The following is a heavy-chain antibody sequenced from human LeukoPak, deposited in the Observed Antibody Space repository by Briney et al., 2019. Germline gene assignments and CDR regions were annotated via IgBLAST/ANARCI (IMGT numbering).Heavy chain of an antibody. V-gene: IGHV4-61*05. CDR2: INHSGTT. D-gene: IGHD3-22*01. J-gene: IGHJ4*02. CDR1: GGSINSNSYY. Sequence: SETLSLTCTVSGGSINSNSYYWGWIRQPPGKGLEWFGEINHSGTTNYNPSLRSRVTISVDKSKNEFSLKLSSVTAADTAVYYCARWYYDGSGYYYDFWGQGTLVTVSS. CDR3: ARWYYDGSGYYYDF.